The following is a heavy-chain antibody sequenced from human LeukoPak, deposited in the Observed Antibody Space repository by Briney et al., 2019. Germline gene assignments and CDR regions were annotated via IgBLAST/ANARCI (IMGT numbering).Heavy chain of an antibody. CDR2: IYSGGVT. V-gene: IGHV3-53*01. CDR1: GFTVSSDY. CDR3: ARGIDY. J-gene: IGHJ4*02. Sequence: GGSLRLSCAASGFTVSSDYMSWVRQAPGKGLEWVSIIYSGGVTYSADSVRGRFTISRDTSKNMVFLQMNSLRVEDTAVYYCARGIDYWGRGTLVTVSS.